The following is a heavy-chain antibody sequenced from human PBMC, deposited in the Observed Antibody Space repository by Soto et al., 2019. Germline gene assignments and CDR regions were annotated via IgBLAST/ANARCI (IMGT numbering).Heavy chain of an antibody. Sequence: GGAMRLSCAASGFTFSSYAMSWVRQAPGKGLEWVSAISGSGGSTYYADSVKGRFTISRDNSKNTLYLQMNSLRAEDTAVYYCAKDPSTTVTTPSDYWGQGTLVTVSS. V-gene: IGHV3-23*01. CDR3: AKDPSTTVTTPSDY. D-gene: IGHD4-4*01. J-gene: IGHJ4*02. CDR2: ISGSGGST. CDR1: GFTFSSYA.